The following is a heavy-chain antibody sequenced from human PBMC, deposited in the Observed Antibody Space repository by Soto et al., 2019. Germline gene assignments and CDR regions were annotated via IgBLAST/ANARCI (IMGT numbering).Heavy chain of an antibody. J-gene: IGHJ3*02. CDR2: INAGNGNT. V-gene: IGHV1-3*01. D-gene: IGHD3-22*01. CDR1: GYTFTSYA. Sequence: GASVKVSCKASGYTFTSYAMHWVRQAPGQRPEWMGWINAGNGNTKYSQRFQGRVTITRDTSASTAYMELSSLRSEDTAVYYCARGEPIRGYYYDSSGYYAVAFDIWGQGTMVTVSS. CDR3: ARGEPIRGYYYDSSGYYAVAFDI.